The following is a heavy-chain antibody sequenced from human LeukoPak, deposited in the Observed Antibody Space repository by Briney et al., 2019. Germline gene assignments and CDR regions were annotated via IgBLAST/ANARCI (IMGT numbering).Heavy chain of an antibody. CDR3: ARANSLMFRGVITYFDS. CDR2: ISDSSAII. CDR1: GFTVSSYG. J-gene: IGHJ4*02. Sequence: GGSLRLSCAASGFTVSSYGMNWVRQAPGKGLDYVAYISDSSAIIYYGDSVKGRFTISRDNAKNSLYLQMNRLRDEDTAVYFCARANSLMFRGVITYFDSWGQGTLVAVSS. D-gene: IGHD3-10*01. V-gene: IGHV3-48*02.